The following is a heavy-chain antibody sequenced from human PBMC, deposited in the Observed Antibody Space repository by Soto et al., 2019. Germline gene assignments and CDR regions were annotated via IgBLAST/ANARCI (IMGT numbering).Heavy chain of an antibody. Sequence: PGGSLRLSCAASGFTFSSYAMSWVRQAPGKGLEWVSAISGSGGSTYYADSVKGRFTISRDNSKNTLYLQMNSLRAEDTAVYYCAKGWDYDILTGYLFAYRGQRSLVTGSS. D-gene: IGHD3-9*01. CDR2: ISGSGGST. J-gene: IGHJ4*02. CDR1: GFTFSSYA. V-gene: IGHV3-23*01. CDR3: AKGWDYDILTGYLFAY.